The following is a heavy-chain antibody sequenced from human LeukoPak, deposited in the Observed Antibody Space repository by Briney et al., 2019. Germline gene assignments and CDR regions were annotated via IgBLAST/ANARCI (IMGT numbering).Heavy chain of an antibody. Sequence: GGSLRLSCSASGLTVTNAWMDWVRQAPGEGLDWVGRIASKTDGGATDYAAPVKGRFTISRDDSKNTLNLQMNSLKTEDTAVYYCTTGIRGDWGQGTLVTVSS. CDR2: IASKTDGGAT. J-gene: IGHJ4*02. V-gene: IGHV3-15*07. CDR1: GLTVTNAW. D-gene: IGHD3-10*01. CDR3: TTGIRGD.